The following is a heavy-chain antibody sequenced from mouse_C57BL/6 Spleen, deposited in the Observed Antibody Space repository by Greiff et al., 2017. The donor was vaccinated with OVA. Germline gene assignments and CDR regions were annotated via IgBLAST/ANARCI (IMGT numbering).Heavy chain of an antibody. D-gene: IGHD1-1*02. CDR2: IDPSDSYT. CDR3: ARYGVFDY. Sequence: QVQLKQPGAELVKPGASVKLSCKASGYTFTSYWMQWVKQRPGQGLEWIGEIDPSDSYTNYKQKFKGKATLTVDTSSSTAYMQLSSLTSEDAAVYYCARYGVFDYWGKGTTLTVSS. J-gene: IGHJ2*01. CDR1: GYTFTSYW. V-gene: IGHV1-50*01.